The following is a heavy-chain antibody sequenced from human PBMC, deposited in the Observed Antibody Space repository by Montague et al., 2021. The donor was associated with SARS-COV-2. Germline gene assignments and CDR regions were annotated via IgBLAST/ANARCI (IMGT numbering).Heavy chain of an antibody. CDR2: INYSAST. CDR1: GGSISSCCYY. Sequence: TLSLTCTVSGGSISSCCYYWIWIRQHPGKGLDWNVYINYSASTYYNPSLKSRVTISVDTTKNQLSLKLGSVTATDTSVYYCAGGVAWLPHYSYYGTDVWGQGTPVTVSS. J-gene: IGHJ6*02. CDR3: AGGVAWLPHYSYYGTDV. V-gene: IGHV4-31*03. D-gene: IGHD3-9*01.